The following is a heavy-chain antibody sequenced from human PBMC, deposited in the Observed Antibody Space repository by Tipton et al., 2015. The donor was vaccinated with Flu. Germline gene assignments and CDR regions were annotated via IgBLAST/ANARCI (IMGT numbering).Heavy chain of an antibody. D-gene: IGHD1-14*01. Sequence: TLSLTCTVSGDSMSGFYWSWIRQPPGKGLEWVGYVYYNGATNYNPSLKSRVIMSVDLSKSQFSLTLASVTAADTAMYFCAREGQNQMSNRRRISYPYAMDVWGQGTTVIVSS. CDR1: GDSMSGFY. CDR3: AREGQNQMSNRRRISYPYAMDV. V-gene: IGHV4-59*01. J-gene: IGHJ6*02. CDR2: VYYNGAT.